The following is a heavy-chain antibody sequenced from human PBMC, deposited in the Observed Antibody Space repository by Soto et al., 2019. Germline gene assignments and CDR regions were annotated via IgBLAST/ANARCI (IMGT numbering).Heavy chain of an antibody. J-gene: IGHJ4*02. Sequence: QVQLVQSGAEVKKPGASVKVSCKASGYTFTSYDINWVRQATGQGLEWMGWMNPNSGNTAYAQKCQGRVTMNSNTSISTAYMELSSLRAEDTAVYYCARERRDGYDNWGQGTLVTVSS. CDR3: ARERRDGYDN. D-gene: IGHD5-12*01. CDR2: MNPNSGNT. CDR1: GYTFTSYD. V-gene: IGHV1-8*01.